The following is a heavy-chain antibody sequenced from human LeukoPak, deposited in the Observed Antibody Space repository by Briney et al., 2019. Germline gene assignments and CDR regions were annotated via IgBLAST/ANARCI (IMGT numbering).Heavy chain of an antibody. CDR1: GYTFTGYY. Sequence: ASVKVSCKASGYTFTGYYMHWVRQAPGQGLEWMGWINPNSGGTNYAQKLQGRVTMTTDTSTSTAYMELRSLRSDDTAVYYCARDYNYYDSSGYYYREYFQHWGQGTLVTVSS. CDR2: INPNSGGT. D-gene: IGHD3-22*01. V-gene: IGHV1-2*02. J-gene: IGHJ1*01. CDR3: ARDYNYYDSSGYYYREYFQH.